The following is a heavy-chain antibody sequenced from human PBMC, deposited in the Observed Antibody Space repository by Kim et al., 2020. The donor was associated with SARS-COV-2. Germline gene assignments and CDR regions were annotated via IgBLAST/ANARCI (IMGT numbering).Heavy chain of an antibody. CDR1: GFTFGSYW. D-gene: IGHD3-22*01. CDR2: MNSDGSIT. J-gene: IGHJ4*02. V-gene: IGHV3-74*01. Sequence: GGSLRLSCAASGFTFGSYWMHWVRQAPGKGLVWVSRMNSDGSITDYADSVKGRFTISRDNAKKTLYLQMNSLRAEDTAVYYCAKSGNYDDSSGSLNWGQGTRVTVSS. CDR3: AKSGNYDDSSGSLN.